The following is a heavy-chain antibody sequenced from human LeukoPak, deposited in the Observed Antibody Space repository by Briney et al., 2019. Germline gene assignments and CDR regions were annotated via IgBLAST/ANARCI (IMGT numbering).Heavy chain of an antibody. CDR2: ISACTGNT. D-gene: IGHD6-13*01. V-gene: IGHV1-18*01. CDR1: GYTFTSYG. Sequence: ASVKVSCKASGYTFTSYGISWVRQAPGQGLEWMGWISACTGNTNYAQKLQGRVTMTTDTSTSTAYMELRSLRSDDTAVYYCAREIAAAGTDYYYYYGMDVWGQGTTVTVSS. CDR3: AREIAAAGTDYYYYYGMDV. J-gene: IGHJ6*02.